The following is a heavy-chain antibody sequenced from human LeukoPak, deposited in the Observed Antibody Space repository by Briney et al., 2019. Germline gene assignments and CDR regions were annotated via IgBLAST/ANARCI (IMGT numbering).Heavy chain of an antibody. J-gene: IGHJ4*02. D-gene: IGHD3-22*01. CDR3: ARDPGGYDSSDYYYKNYFDY. V-gene: IGHV3-30*07. Sequence: DSVKGRFTISRDNFKNTLYLQMNSLRAEDTAVYYCARDPGGYDSSDYYYKNYFDYWGQGAPVTVSS.